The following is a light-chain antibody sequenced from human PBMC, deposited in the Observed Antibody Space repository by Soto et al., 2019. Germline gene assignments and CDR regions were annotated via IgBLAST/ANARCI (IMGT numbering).Light chain of an antibody. J-gene: IGKJ1*01. CDR2: DAS. Sequence: EIVINQSPSTLSVSPGEGATLPCRASQGIGSTLAWYQHKPGQTPRLLIYDASTRATGVPARFSGSGSGTEFTLTISSLQSEDFAVYYCQQYNNWPSVTFGQGTKVDIK. CDR1: QGIGST. V-gene: IGKV3-15*01. CDR3: QQYNNWPSVT.